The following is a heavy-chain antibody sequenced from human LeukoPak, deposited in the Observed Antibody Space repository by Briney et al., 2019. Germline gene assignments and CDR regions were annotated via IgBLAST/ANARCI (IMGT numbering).Heavy chain of an antibody. Sequence: GASVKVTCKASGYTFTSYGISWVRQAPGQGLEWVGWISAYNGNTNYAQKLQGRVTMTTDTSTSTAYMELRSLRSDDTAVYYCASSECRYCSGGSYDYWGQGTLVTVSS. V-gene: IGHV1-18*01. CDR1: GYTFTSYG. CDR2: ISAYNGNT. J-gene: IGHJ4*02. CDR3: ASSECRYCSGGSYDY. D-gene: IGHD2-15*01.